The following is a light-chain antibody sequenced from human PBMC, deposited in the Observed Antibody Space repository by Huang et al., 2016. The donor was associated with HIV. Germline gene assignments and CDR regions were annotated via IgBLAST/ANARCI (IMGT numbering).Light chain of an antibody. CDR3: QQRKYWPPIT. V-gene: IGKV3-11*01. CDR2: DAS. CDR1: QSVNSY. Sequence: ETVLTQSPATLSLSPGERATLSCRASQSVNSYLAWYQQKPGQTPRLLIYDASNRATGIPARFSSSGSGTDFTLTISSLEPEYFAVYYCQQRKYWPPITFGQGTRLEIK. J-gene: IGKJ5*01.